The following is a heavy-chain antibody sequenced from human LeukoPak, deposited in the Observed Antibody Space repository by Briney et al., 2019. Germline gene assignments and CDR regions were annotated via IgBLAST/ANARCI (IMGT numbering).Heavy chain of an antibody. Sequence: ASVKVSCKASGYTFTGYYMHWVRQAPGQGLEWMGWISPNSGGTNYAQKFQGWVTMTRDASISTAYMELSRLRSDDTAVYYCARDPSSGWYDYWGQGTLVTVSS. CDR3: ARDPSSGWYDY. V-gene: IGHV1-2*04. CDR2: ISPNSGGT. CDR1: GYTFTGYY. J-gene: IGHJ4*02. D-gene: IGHD6-19*01.